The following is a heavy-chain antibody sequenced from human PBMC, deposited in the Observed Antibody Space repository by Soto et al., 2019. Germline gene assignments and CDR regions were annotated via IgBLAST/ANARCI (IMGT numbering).Heavy chain of an antibody. CDR1: GYTFTGYY. V-gene: IGHV1-2*04. CDR3: ATPLATVTTSSHYYGMDV. CDR2: INPNSGGT. J-gene: IGHJ6*02. D-gene: IGHD4-17*01. Sequence: ASVKVSCKASGYTFTGYYMHWVRQAPGQGLEWMGWINPNSGGTNYAQKFQGWVTMTRDTSISTAYMELSRLRSDDTAVYYCATPLATVTTSSHYYGMDVWGQGTTVTVSS.